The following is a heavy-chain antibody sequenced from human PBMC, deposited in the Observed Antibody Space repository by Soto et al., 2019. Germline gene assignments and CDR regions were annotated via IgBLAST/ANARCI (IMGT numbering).Heavy chain of an antibody. V-gene: IGHV3-11*06. Sequence: QVQLVESGGVLVKPGESLRLSCAGSGFTFSDYYMSWIRQAPGKGLEWLSYSSNSGTYTRYADSVKGRFSISRDNAKNSLYLQINSLRGEDTAISYCARSGDNYNVLDYWGQGTPVTVSS. D-gene: IGHD3-10*02. CDR3: ARSGDNYNVLDY. J-gene: IGHJ4*02. CDR1: GFTFSDYY. CDR2: SSNSGTYT.